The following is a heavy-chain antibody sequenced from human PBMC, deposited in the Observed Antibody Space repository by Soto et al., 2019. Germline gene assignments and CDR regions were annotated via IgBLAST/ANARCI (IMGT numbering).Heavy chain of an antibody. J-gene: IGHJ3*02. V-gene: IGHV1-58*01. D-gene: IGHD3-16*02. CDR2: FVVGSGNT. Sequence: ASVKVSCKASGFTFSRSAVQWVRQARGQRLERIGWFVVGSGNTNYAQKFQERVTITRDMSTSTAYMKLSSLRSEDTAVYYCAADIVPYYDYVWGSYRYAFDMWGQGTMVTVSS. CDR3: AADIVPYYDYVWGSYRYAFDM. CDR1: GFTFSRSA.